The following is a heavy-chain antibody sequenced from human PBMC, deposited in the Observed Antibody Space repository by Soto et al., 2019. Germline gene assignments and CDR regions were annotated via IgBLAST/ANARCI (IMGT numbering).Heavy chain of an antibody. Sequence: GGSLRLSCAASGFTFYDYGMSWVRQAPGKGFEWVSGINWNGGSTSYADSVKGRFTISRDNAQNSLYLQMNTLRAEDTALYYCARDISLLPQGWFDPWGQGTLVTVSS. J-gene: IGHJ5*02. V-gene: IGHV3-20*04. D-gene: IGHD3-16*02. CDR2: INWNGGST. CDR3: ARDISLLPQGWFDP. CDR1: GFTFYDYG.